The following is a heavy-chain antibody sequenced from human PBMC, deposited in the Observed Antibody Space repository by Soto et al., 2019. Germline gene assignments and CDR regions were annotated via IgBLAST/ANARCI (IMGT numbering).Heavy chain of an antibody. J-gene: IGHJ4*02. D-gene: IGHD5-12*01. CDR2: ISWNSGSI. V-gene: IGHV3-9*01. CDR3: AKVPQIAASGYDPYYFDY. Sequence: EVQLVESGGGLVQPGRSLRLSCAASGFTFDDYAMHWVRQAPGKGLEWGSGISWNSGSIGYADSGKGRCTISIDNAKNSLYMQMNILRDDDTALYYCAKVPQIAASGYDPYYFDYGGQGTLVTVSS. CDR1: GFTFDDYA.